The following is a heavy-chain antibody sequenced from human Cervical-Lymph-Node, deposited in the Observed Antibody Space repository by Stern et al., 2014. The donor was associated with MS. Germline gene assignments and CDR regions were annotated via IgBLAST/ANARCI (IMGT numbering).Heavy chain of an antibody. CDR1: GDSMSSDNYY. V-gene: IGHV4-61*02. CDR3: ARGLATTNFDY. J-gene: IGHJ4*02. CDR2: IYTSGST. Sequence: QVQLQESGPRLVKPSQTLSLTCTVSGDSMSSDNYYWSWIRQPAGKGLEWIGRIYTSGSTNYNPSLKSRLTISVDTSESQFSLKLSSVPAADTAVYYCARGLATTNFDYWGQGTLVTVSS. D-gene: IGHD5-24*01.